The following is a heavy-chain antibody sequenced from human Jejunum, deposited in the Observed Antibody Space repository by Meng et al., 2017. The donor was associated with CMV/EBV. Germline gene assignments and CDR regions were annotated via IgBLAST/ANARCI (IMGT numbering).Heavy chain of an antibody. CDR3: AKRLYSSSWYFAFDI. V-gene: IGHV3-30*02. CDR2: IRYDGNNK. Sequence: STFSNYDMHWVRQAPGKGLEWVAFIRYDGNNKYYADSVKGRFTISRDNSKNTLYLQMNSLRAEDTAVYYCAKRLYSSSWYFAFDIWGQGTMVTVSS. CDR1: STFSNYD. D-gene: IGHD6-13*01. J-gene: IGHJ3*02.